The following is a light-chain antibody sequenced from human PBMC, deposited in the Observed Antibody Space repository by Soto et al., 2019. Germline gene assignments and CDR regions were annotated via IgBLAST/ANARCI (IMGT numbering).Light chain of an antibody. CDR3: CSYAGTYTLGV. V-gene: IGLV2-11*01. Sequence: SVLTQPRSVSGSPGQSVTISCTGTSSDVGGYNFVSWYQQRPGKAPKLMIYDVTKRPSGVPDRFSGSKSDNTASLTISGLLSEDEADYYCCSYAGTYTLGVFGTGTKVTVL. J-gene: IGLJ1*01. CDR1: SSDVGGYNF. CDR2: DVT.